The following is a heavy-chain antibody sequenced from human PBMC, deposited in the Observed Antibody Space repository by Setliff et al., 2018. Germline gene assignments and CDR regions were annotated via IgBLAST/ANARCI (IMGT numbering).Heavy chain of an antibody. Sequence: ASVKVSCKASGDTFSTYALSWVRQAPGQGLEWMGWISGYDGNTKYAQNLHGRVTMTTDTSTTTAYMELRSLRADDTAVYYCARINFYVSSGYYYAPELWGQGTTVTVS. V-gene: IGHV1-18*01. CDR3: ARINFYVSSGYYYAPEL. D-gene: IGHD3-22*01. CDR1: GDTFSTYA. J-gene: IGHJ4*02. CDR2: ISGYDGNT.